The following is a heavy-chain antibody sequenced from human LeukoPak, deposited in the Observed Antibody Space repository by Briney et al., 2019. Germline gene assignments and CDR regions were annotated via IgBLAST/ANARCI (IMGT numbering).Heavy chain of an antibody. J-gene: IGHJ4*02. CDR3: ARDGLPFDY. V-gene: IGHV3-30-3*01. CDR2: ISYNGNKE. CDR1: GFTFSDYA. Sequence: GGSLRLSCAASGFTFSDYAMHWVRQAPGKGLEWVALISYNGNKEYYADSVKGRVTISRDDSRNTVYLQMNSLRIEDTAVYYCARDGLPFDYWGQGTLVTVSS.